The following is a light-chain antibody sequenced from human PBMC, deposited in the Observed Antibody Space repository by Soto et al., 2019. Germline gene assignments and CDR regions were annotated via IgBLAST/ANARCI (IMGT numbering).Light chain of an antibody. V-gene: IGKV1-12*01. J-gene: IGKJ4*01. CDR2: AAS. CDR3: HQAITFPLT. CDR1: QGIANW. Sequence: DIRMTQSPSSVSASVGDRVIITCRASQGIANWLAWYKHKPGTAPRLLIYAASTLQSGVPSRFSGSGSGTYFTLTISGLQPADVGTYYCHQAITFPLTFGGGTKVEI.